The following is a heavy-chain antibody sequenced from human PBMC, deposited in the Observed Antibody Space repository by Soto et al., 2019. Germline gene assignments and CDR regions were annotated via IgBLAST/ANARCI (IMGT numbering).Heavy chain of an antibody. J-gene: IGHJ4*02. CDR2: ISYDGSNK. CDR3: TSSSVSDIVVVAAASELDY. D-gene: IGHD2-15*01. CDR1: GFTFKSNA. V-gene: IGHV3-30*04. Sequence: LRLSCAASGFTFKSNAMHWVRQAPGKGLEWVAVISYDGSNKHYTDSVKGRFTISRDNSKNTLYLQMNGLRPEDTAVYYCTSSSVSDIVVVAAASELDYWGQGTLVTVSS.